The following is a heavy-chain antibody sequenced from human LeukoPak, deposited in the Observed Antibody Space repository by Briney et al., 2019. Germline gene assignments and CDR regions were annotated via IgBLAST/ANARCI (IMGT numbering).Heavy chain of an antibody. V-gene: IGHV3-23*01. J-gene: IGHJ4*02. Sequence: GGSLRLSCAASGFTFSNYLMHWVRQTPGKGLEWVSAISGSGGSTYYADSVKGRFTISRDNSKNTLYLQMNSLRAEDTAVYYCAKGRYYYDSSGFGWAPNWGQGTLVTVSS. CDR2: ISGSGGST. CDR3: AKGRYYYDSSGFGWAPN. CDR1: GFTFSNYL. D-gene: IGHD3-22*01.